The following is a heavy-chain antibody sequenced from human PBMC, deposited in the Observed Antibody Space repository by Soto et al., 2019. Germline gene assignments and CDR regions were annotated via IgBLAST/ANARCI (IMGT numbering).Heavy chain of an antibody. J-gene: IGHJ6*02. V-gene: IGHV4-39*01. CDR3: GVSLIAAAGTFYYYGMDV. D-gene: IGHD6-13*01. CDR2: IYYSGST. Sequence: SETLSLTCTVSGGSISSSSYYWCWIRHPPGKGLEWIGSIYYSGSTYYNPSLKSRVTISVDTSKNQFSLKLSSVTAADTAVYYCGVSLIAAAGTFYYYGMDVWGQGTTVTVSS. CDR1: GGSISSSSYY.